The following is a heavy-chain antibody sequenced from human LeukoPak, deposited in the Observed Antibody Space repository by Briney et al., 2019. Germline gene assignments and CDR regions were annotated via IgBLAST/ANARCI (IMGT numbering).Heavy chain of an antibody. CDR1: GLTFSSYE. CDR3: ARDQNWSPDW. D-gene: IGHD1-1*01. Sequence: GGSLRLSCAASGLTFSSYEMNWVRLAPGKGLEGLSDINTNGRNKSYADSVRGRFTISRDNAKNSLYLQMSSLTAEDTAVYYCARDQNWSPDWWGQGTLVTASS. CDR2: INTNGRNK. V-gene: IGHV3-48*03. J-gene: IGHJ4*02.